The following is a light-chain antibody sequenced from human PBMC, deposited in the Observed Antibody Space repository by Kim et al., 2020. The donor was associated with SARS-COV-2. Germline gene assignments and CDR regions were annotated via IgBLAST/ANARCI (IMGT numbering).Light chain of an antibody. CDR2: GAS. Sequence: EIVLTQSPGTLSLSPGERATLSCRASQSVSSSYLAWYQQKPGQAPRLPIYGASSRATDIPDRFSSSGSGTDFTLTISRLEPEDCAVYYCQQYGSSPWTYGQETKLEIK. CDR3: QQYGSSPWT. J-gene: IGKJ1*01. CDR1: QSVSSSY. V-gene: IGKV3-20*01.